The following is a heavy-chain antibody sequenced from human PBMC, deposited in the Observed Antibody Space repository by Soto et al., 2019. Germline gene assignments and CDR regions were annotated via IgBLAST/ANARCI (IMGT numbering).Heavy chain of an antibody. Sequence: EVHLVESGGDLVQPGGSLRLSCVASGFSFSSYSMNWVRQAPGKGLEWVSDISSSSTTIDYADSVKGRFTISRDNAKNSLYLQMNSLRAEDTALYYCARDREYCSGGRCYETGSDYWGQGTLVTVSS. D-gene: IGHD2-15*01. V-gene: IGHV3-48*01. CDR1: GFSFSSYS. J-gene: IGHJ4*02. CDR2: ISSSSTTI. CDR3: ARDREYCSGGRCYETGSDY.